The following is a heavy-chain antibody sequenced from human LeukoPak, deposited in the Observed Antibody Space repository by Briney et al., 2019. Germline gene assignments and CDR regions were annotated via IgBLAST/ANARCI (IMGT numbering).Heavy chain of an antibody. Sequence: ASVTVSCKASGYTFTGYYMHWVRQAPGQGLEWMGWINPNSGGTNYAQKFQSRVTMTRDTSISTAYMELSRLRSDDTAVYYCASEASCYTPGCYFDYWGQGTLVTVSS. CDR3: ASEASCYTPGCYFDY. CDR1: GYTFTGYY. J-gene: IGHJ4*02. CDR2: INPNSGGT. D-gene: IGHD2-2*02. V-gene: IGHV1-2*02.